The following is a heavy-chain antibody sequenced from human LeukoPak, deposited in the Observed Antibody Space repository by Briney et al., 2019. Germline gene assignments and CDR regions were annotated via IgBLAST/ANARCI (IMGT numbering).Heavy chain of an antibody. CDR3: ARDSAAGLPFDY. CDR1: GGSISSSSYY. J-gene: IGHJ4*02. Sequence: ETLSLTCTVSGGSISSSSYYWGWIRQPPGKGLEWIGSIYYSGSTYYNPSLKSRVTISVDTSKNQFSLKLSSVTAADTAVYYCARDSAAGLPFDYWGQGTLVTVSS. CDR2: IYYSGST. V-gene: IGHV4-39*01. D-gene: IGHD6-13*01.